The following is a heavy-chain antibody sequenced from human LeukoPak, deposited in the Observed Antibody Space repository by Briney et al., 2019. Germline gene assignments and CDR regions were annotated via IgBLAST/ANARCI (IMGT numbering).Heavy chain of an antibody. CDR2: IRYDGSNK. CDR1: GFSFSGYG. D-gene: IGHD3-3*01. V-gene: IGHV3-30*02. J-gene: IGHJ6*03. CDR3: AKRVVIKSTDYFYYYIHV. Sequence: PGGSLRLSCEASGFSFSGYGMHWVRQAPGKGLEWVAFIRYDGSNKYYADSVKGRFTVSRDNSRSTLYLQMNSLRVEDTAVYYCAKRVVIKSTDYFYYYIHVWGKGTMVTVSS.